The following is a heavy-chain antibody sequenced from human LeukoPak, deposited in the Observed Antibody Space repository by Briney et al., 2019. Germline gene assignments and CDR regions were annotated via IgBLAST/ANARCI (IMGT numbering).Heavy chain of an antibody. CDR3: ARSSPPLYDSSGYYYPN. CDR2: ISTSGTT. CDR1: GGSIETHY. D-gene: IGHD3-22*01. V-gene: IGHV4-4*07. J-gene: IGHJ4*02. Sequence: SETLSLTCTVSGGSIETHYWSWIRQPAGKGLEWIGRISTSGTTNYSPSLKSRVTMSVDISKNQFSLRLNSVTAADTAVYYCARSSPPLYDSSGYYYPNWGQGTLVTVSS.